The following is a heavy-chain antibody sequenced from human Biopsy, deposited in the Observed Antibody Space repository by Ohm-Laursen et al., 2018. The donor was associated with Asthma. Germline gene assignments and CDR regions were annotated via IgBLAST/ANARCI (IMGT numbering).Heavy chain of an antibody. CDR1: GFTFDDYA. Sequence: SLRLSCAASGFTFDDYAMHWVRQAPGKGLEWASGVSWNSGSIDYADSVKGRFTMARDNSKNTLDLQMNSLREGDTAVYYCVRDGTDDAFDIWGQGTVVSVSS. CDR2: VSWNSGSI. J-gene: IGHJ3*02. V-gene: IGHV3-9*01. CDR3: VRDGTDDAFDI. D-gene: IGHD1-1*01.